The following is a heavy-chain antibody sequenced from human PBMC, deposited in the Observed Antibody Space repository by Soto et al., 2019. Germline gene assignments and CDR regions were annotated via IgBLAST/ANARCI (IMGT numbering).Heavy chain of an antibody. CDR1: GYTFTSYG. Sequence: ASVKVSCKASGYTFTSYGISWVRQAPGQGLEWMGWISAYNGNTNYAQKLQGRVTMTTDTSTSTAYMELRSLRSDDTAVYYCARLYCSSTSCLGTVDYWGQGTLVTVSS. V-gene: IGHV1-18*01. D-gene: IGHD2-2*01. J-gene: IGHJ4*02. CDR2: ISAYNGNT. CDR3: ARLYCSSTSCLGTVDY.